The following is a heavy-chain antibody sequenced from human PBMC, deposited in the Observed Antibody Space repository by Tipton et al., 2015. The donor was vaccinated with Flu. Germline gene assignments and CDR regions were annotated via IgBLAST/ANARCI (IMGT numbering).Heavy chain of an antibody. Sequence: SLRLSCAASGFTFSSYAMSWVRQAPGKGLEWVSAISSTSGSTYYADSVKGRFTISRDNSKDTVFLQMNSLRAEDTAVYYCAKGETYSSYPSDCWGQGTLVTVSS. CDR1: GFTFSSYA. V-gene: IGHV3-23*01. J-gene: IGHJ4*02. CDR2: ISSTSGST. D-gene: IGHD5-12*01. CDR3: AKGETYSSYPSDC.